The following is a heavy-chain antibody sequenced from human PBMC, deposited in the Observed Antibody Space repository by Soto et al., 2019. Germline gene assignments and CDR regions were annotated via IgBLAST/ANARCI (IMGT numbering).Heavy chain of an antibody. Sequence: SETLSLTCTVSGGSISSYYWSWIRQPPGKGLEWIGYIYYSGSTNYNPSLKSRVTISVDTSKNQFSLKLSSVTAADTAVYYCARHQTYYYDSSGYYFDYWGQGTLVTVSS. V-gene: IGHV4-59*08. D-gene: IGHD3-22*01. J-gene: IGHJ4*02. CDR3: ARHQTYYYDSSGYYFDY. CDR2: IYYSGST. CDR1: GGSISSYY.